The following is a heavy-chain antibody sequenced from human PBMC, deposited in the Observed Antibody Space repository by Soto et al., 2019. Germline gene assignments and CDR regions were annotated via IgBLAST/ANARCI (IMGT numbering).Heavy chain of an antibody. Sequence: GGSLRLSCAASGFTFNTYSMNWVRQAPGKGLEWVSSISSSSSYIYYTDSVKGRFTISRDNAKNSLYLQMNSLRAEDTAVYYCASLSRFALDYWGQGTLVTVSS. D-gene: IGHD3-10*01. CDR3: ASLSRFALDY. CDR2: ISSSSSYI. V-gene: IGHV3-21*01. CDR1: GFTFNTYS. J-gene: IGHJ4*02.